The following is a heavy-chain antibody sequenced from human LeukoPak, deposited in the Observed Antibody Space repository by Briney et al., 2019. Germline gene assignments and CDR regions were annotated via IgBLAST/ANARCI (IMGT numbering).Heavy chain of an antibody. CDR3: ARDYGDYGSWFDP. D-gene: IGHD4-17*01. Sequence: SETLSLTCTVSGGSISSYYWSWIRQPPGKGLEWLGYIYYSGSTNYNPSLKSRVTISVDTSKNQFSLKLSSVTAADTAVYYCARDYGDYGSWFDPWGQGTLVTVSS. V-gene: IGHV4-59*01. CDR1: GGSISSYY. CDR2: IYYSGST. J-gene: IGHJ5*02.